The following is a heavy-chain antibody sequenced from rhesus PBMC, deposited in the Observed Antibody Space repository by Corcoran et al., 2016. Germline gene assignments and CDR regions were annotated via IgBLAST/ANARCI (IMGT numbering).Heavy chain of an antibody. CDR2: IYGNSAST. J-gene: IGHJ4*01. CDR3: ARDVKALYFDY. V-gene: IGHV4S7*01. CDR1: GGSISGGYS. Sequence: QVQLQESGPGLVKPSETLSLPCAVSGGSISGGYSWGWLRQPPGKGLEWIGNIYGNSASTYYNPSLKSRVTISKDTSKNQFSLKLSSVTAADTAVYYCARDVKALYFDYWGQGVLVTVSS.